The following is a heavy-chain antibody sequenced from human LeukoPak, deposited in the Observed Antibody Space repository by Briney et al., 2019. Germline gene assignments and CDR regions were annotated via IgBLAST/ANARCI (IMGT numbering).Heavy chain of an antibody. CDR2: IIPIFGTA. CDR3: ASSPSLYDSSGYYNYFDY. Sequence: ASVKFSCKASGGTFSSYAISWVRQAPGQGLEWMGGIIPIFGTANYAQKFQGRVTITTDESTSTAYMELSSLRSEDTAVYYCASSPSLYDSSGYYNYFDYWGQGTLVTVSS. J-gene: IGHJ4*02. V-gene: IGHV1-69*05. D-gene: IGHD3-22*01. CDR1: GGTFSSYA.